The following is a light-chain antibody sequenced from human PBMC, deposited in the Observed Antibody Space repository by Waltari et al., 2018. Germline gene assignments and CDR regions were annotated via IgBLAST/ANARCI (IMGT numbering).Light chain of an antibody. V-gene: IGKV3-11*01. J-gene: IGKJ2*01. Sequence: ELVLPQSPATLSLSPGERAPLPCRASQSVSSYLAWYQQNPGQAPRLLIYDASNRATGIPARFSGSGSGTDFTLTISSLEPEDFAVYYCQQRSNWPPINTFGQGTKLEIK. CDR2: DAS. CDR3: QQRSNWPPINT. CDR1: QSVSSY.